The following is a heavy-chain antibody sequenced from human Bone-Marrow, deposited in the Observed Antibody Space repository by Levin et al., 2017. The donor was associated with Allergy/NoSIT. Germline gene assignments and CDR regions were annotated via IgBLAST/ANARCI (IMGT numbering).Heavy chain of an antibody. V-gene: IGHV1-2*06. CDR3: AREPYYLYYMDV. Sequence: ASVKVSCKASFSGYYVHWVRQAPGQGLEWTGRINPHNGDTIYAREFEGRVNMTRDTTVSTAYMELSRLTSDDTAVYYCAREPYYLYYMDVWGEGTTVAVSS. J-gene: IGHJ6*03. CDR1: FSGYY. CDR2: INPHNGDT.